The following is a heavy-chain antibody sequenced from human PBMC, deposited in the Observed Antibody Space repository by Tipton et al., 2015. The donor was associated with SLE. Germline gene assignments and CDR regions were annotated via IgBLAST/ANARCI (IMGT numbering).Heavy chain of an antibody. Sequence: TLSLTCSVSGDSISNGGRYWSWIRQRPGKGLEWIGYYSYTGSTYYNPSLQSRVSILVDTSENQFSLKVSSVTAADTAVYYCARGPFYDYIWGSYRYTGTAFDIWGQGTMVTVSS. J-gene: IGHJ3*02. CDR3: ARGPFYDYIWGSYRYTGTAFDI. CDR1: GDSISNGGRY. D-gene: IGHD3-16*02. CDR2: YSYTGST. V-gene: IGHV4-31*03.